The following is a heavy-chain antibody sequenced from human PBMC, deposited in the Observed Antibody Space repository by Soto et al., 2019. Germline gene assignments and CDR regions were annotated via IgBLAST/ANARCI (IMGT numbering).Heavy chain of an antibody. J-gene: IGHJ4*02. CDR1: GASISSYY. CDR2: MYYSGNA. D-gene: IGHD1-26*01. V-gene: IGHV4-59*01. Sequence: SETLSLTCTVSGASISSYYWSWLRQSPGKGLEWIGYMYYSGNANYNPSLRSRITISVDTSKNQFSLNLNSVTAADTAVYYCAREYPVHSAYFDYWGQGILVTVS. CDR3: AREYPVHSAYFDY.